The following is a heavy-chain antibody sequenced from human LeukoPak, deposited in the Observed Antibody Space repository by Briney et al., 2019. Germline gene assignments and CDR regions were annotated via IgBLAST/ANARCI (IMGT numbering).Heavy chain of an antibody. Sequence: GGSLRLSCAASGFTFSTYGMNWVRQAPGKRLEWVSTISTNGAATYYTDSVKGRFTISRDNSKNTLFLQMNSLRAEDTAIYYCAKGQSTIATRSFDSWGQGTLVTVSS. CDR2: ISTNGAAT. V-gene: IGHV3-23*01. D-gene: IGHD6-6*01. CDR3: AKGQSTIATRSFDS. CDR1: GFTFSTYG. J-gene: IGHJ4*02.